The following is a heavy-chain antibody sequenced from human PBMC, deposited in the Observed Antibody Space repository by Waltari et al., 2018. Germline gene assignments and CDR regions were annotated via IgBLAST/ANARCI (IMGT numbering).Heavy chain of an antibody. V-gene: IGHV2-5*01. J-gene: IGHJ4*02. CDR2: IYWNDDK. Sequence: QITLKESGPTLVKPTQTLTLTCTFSGFSLSTSGVGVGWLRQPPGKALEWLALIYWNDDKRYSPSLKSRLTITKDTSKNQVVLTMTNMDPVDTATYYCAHLISPEVSIFGVVHFDYWGQGTLVTVSS. CDR3: AHLISPEVSIFGVVHFDY. D-gene: IGHD3-3*01. CDR1: GFSLSTSGVG.